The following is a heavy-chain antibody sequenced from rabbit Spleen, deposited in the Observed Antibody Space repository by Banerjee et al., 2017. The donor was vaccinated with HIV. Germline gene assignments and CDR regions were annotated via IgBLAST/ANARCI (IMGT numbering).Heavy chain of an antibody. V-gene: IGHV1S45*01. CDR3: ASSSGDWWIGFNL. CDR2: VDTGSSGFT. Sequence: QEQLVESGGGLVQPEGSLTLTCTASGFTISGSYYMCWVRQAPGKGLEWIGCVDTGSSGFTYYASWAKGRFTISKTSSTTVTLQMTSLTVADTAMYFCASSSGDWWIGFNLWGPGTLVTVS. CDR1: GFTISGSYY. D-gene: IGHD5-1*01. J-gene: IGHJ4*01.